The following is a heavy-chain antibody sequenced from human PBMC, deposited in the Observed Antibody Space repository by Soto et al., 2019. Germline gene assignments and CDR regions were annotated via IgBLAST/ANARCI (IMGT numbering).Heavy chain of an antibody. V-gene: IGHV3-30-3*01. CDR2: ISYDGSNK. D-gene: IGHD3-3*01. CDR3: ARDKRDLRFLEWSYYFDY. Sequence: GGSLRLSCAASRFTISSCAMHWVRQAPGKGLEWVALISYDGSNKYYADSVKGRFTISRDNSKNMLYLQMNSLRAEDTAVYYCARDKRDLRFLEWSYYFDYWGQGTLVTVSS. J-gene: IGHJ4*02. CDR1: RFTISSCA.